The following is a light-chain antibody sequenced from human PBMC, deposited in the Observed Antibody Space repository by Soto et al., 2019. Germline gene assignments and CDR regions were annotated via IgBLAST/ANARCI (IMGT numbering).Light chain of an antibody. CDR3: QHYDRYSGT. J-gene: IGKJ1*01. CDR2: DAS. V-gene: IGKV1-5*01. CDR1: QRISTW. Sequence: DIQMTQSPSTLSASVGDRVTITCRASQRISTWLAWYQQKPGKVPKLLISDASTLDSGVPSRFRGSGFGTEFTLTINSLQPDDFATYYCQHYDRYSGTFGQGTKVDTK.